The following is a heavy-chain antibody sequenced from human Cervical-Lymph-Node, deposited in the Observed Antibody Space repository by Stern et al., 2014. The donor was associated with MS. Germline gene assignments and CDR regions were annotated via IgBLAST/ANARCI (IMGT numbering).Heavy chain of an antibody. CDR1: GYTFTDYY. Sequence: VQLVESGADVKKPGASVTVSCKASGYTFTDYYIHWVRQAPGQGLEWVGRINPNSGGTNYAEKFQGRVTITRDTSISTAYMELSRLSSDDTAVYFCARTAYSDSSGQMDYGGQGTLVTVSS. CDR2: INPNSGGT. CDR3: ARTAYSDSSGQMDY. J-gene: IGHJ4*02. V-gene: IGHV1-2*06. D-gene: IGHD3-22*01.